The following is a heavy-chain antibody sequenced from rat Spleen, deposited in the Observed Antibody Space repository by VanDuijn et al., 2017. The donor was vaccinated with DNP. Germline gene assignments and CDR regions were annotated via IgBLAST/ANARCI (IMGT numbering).Heavy chain of an antibody. J-gene: IGHJ2*01. CDR3: TREDR. V-gene: IGHV2-4*01. CDR1: GFSLTNYG. CDR2: IWGGGST. Sequence: VQLQESGPGLVQPSRTLSLTCTVSGFSLTNYGVSWVRQPPGKGLEWIAAIWGGGSTDYNSALKSRPRISRDTSKNQVFLKMTSLQTDDTGTYYGTREDRWGQGVMVTVSS.